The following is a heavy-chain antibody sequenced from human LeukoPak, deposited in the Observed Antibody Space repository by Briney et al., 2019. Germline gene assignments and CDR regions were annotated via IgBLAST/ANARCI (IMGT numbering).Heavy chain of an antibody. Sequence: PGGSLRLSCAASGFTFSSYWMSWGRQAPGKGLEWVANVKQEGSEKYYVGSVKGRFTISRDNAKNSLYLQMNSLRAEDTAVYYCARDLGATLPYETEFFDYWGQETLVTVSS. V-gene: IGHV3-7*01. D-gene: IGHD3-16*01. CDR3: ARDLGATLPYETEFFDY. CDR1: GFTFSSYW. J-gene: IGHJ4*02. CDR2: VKQEGSEK.